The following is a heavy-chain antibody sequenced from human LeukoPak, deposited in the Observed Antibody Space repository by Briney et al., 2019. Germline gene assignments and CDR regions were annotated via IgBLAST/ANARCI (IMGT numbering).Heavy chain of an antibody. CDR1: GGSIVSDIW. CDR3: ARESYSTSYLFDF. V-gene: IGHV4-4*02. CDR2: IYHSGST. Sequence: PSETLSLTCVVSGGSIVSDIWWSWVRQPPGKGLQWVGEIYHSGSTNYNPSLKSRVTMSVDTSKNQISLKVNSVTAADTAVYYCARESYSTSYLFDFWGQGTLVTVSS. D-gene: IGHD6-6*01. J-gene: IGHJ4*02.